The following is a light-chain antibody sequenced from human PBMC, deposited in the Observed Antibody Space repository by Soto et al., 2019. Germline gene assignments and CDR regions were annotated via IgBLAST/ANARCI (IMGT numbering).Light chain of an antibody. V-gene: IGKV1-5*03. Sequence: DIPMTQSPSTLSASVGDRVTITCRASQSISSWLAWYQQKPGKAPKLLIYKASSLESGVPSRFSGSGSGTEFTLTISSLQPDDFATYYCQQDNSLWTFGQGTKVEIK. J-gene: IGKJ1*01. CDR1: QSISSW. CDR3: QQDNSLWT. CDR2: KAS.